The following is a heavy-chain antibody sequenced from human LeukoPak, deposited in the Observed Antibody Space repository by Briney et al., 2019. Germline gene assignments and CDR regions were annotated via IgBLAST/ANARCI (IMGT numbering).Heavy chain of an antibody. J-gene: IGHJ3*02. CDR3: ARGGGGEGTGTTRVAFDI. CDR2: INPSGGST. CDR1: GYTFTGYY. V-gene: IGHV1-46*01. Sequence: GASVKVSCKASGYTFTGYYMHWVRQAPGQGLEWMGTINPSGGSTSYAQKFQGRITMTRDTSTSTVYMELSSLRSEDTAVYYCARGGGGEGTGTTRVAFDIWGQGTMVTVSS. D-gene: IGHD1-1*01.